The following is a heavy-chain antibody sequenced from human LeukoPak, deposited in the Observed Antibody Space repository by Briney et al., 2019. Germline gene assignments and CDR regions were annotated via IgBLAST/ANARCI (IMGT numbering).Heavy chain of an antibody. CDR3: VRDRELTY. CDR2: IYNSGST. D-gene: IGHD1-26*01. CDR1: GGSISIYY. V-gene: IGHV4-59*01. Sequence: SETLSLTCTVSGGSISIYYWSWLRQPPGKGLEWIGYIYNSGSTIYNPSLRSRVTTSVDTSKNQFSLKLNSVTAADTAVYYCVRDRELTYWSQGTLVTVPS. J-gene: IGHJ4*02.